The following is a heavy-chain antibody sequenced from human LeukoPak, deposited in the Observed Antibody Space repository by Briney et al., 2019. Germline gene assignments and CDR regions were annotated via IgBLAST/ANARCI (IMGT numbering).Heavy chain of an antibody. CDR2: ISAYNGNT. V-gene: IGHV1-18*01. CDR1: GCTFTSYG. J-gene: IGHJ5*02. Sequence: ASVKVSCKASGCTFTSYGISWVRQAPGQGLEWMGWISAYNGNTNYAQKLQGRVTMTTDTSTSTAYMELRSLRSDDTAVYYCARVVEQQLVRGLDWFDPWGQGTLVTVSS. D-gene: IGHD6-13*01. CDR3: ARVVEQQLVRGLDWFDP.